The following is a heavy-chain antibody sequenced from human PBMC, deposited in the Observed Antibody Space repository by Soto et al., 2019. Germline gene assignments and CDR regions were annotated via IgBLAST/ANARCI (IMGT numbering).Heavy chain of an antibody. CDR3: ARDSSIAAAGSPPGPFDY. Sequence: LRLSCAASGFTFSSYAMHWVRQAPGKGLEWVAVISYDGSNKYYADSVKGRFTISRDNSKNTLYLQMNSLRAEDTAVYYCARDSSIAAAGSPPGPFDYWGQGTLVTVS. CDR1: GFTFSSYA. CDR2: ISYDGSNK. V-gene: IGHV3-30-3*01. J-gene: IGHJ4*02. D-gene: IGHD6-13*01.